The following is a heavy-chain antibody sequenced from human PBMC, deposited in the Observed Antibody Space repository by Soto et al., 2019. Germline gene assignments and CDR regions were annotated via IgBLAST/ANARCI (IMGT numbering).Heavy chain of an antibody. D-gene: IGHD6-19*01. V-gene: IGHV1-69*01. CDR3: AYSSGWYHLNYFDY. J-gene: IGHJ4*02. Sequence: ARQAPGQGLEWMGGIIPIFGTANYAQKFQGRVTITADESTSTAYMELSSLRSEDTAVYYCAYSSGWYHLNYFDYWGQGTLVTVSS. CDR2: IIPIFGTA.